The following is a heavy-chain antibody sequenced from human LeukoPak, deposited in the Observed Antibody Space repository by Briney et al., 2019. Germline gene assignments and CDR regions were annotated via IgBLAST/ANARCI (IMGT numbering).Heavy chain of an antibody. CDR2: IYSGGST. CDR3: ARNKYYYYYGMDV. J-gene: IGHJ6*02. V-gene: IGHV3-66*01. Sequence: GGSLRLSCAASGFTVSSNYLNWVRQALGKGLEWLSVIYSGGSTDYAESAKGRFTISRDDSKNTLYLQMSSLRAEDTAVYYCARNKYYYYYGMDVWGQGTTVTVSS. CDR1: GFTVSSNY.